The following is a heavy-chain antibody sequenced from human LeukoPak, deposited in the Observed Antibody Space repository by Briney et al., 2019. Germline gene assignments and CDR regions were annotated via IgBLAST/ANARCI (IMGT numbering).Heavy chain of an antibody. J-gene: IGHJ1*01. CDR3: VRSITMFQH. Sequence: PGGSLRLSCAASGFTFDEYGMSWVRQAPGKGLEWVCGITRSGGSTGYADSVKGRFTISRDNAKNSVYLQMNSLRAEDTALYYCVRSITMFQHWGQGTLVTVSS. CDR2: ITRSGGST. V-gene: IGHV3-20*04. D-gene: IGHD5-24*01. CDR1: GFTFDEYG.